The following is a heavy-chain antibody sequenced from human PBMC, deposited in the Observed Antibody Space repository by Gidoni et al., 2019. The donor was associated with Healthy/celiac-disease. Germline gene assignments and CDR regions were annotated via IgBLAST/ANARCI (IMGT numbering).Heavy chain of an antibody. D-gene: IGHD1-1*01. J-gene: IGHJ6*02. CDR2: INPNSGGT. Sequence: QVQLVPSGAAVKKPGASVKVSCKASGYTFTGYHLHWGRQAPGQGLEWMGRINPNSGGTNYAQKFQGRVTMTRDTSISTAYMELSRLRSDDTAVYYCARGPAGSTFYYYCYGMDVWGQGTTVTVSS. V-gene: IGHV1-2*06. CDR1: GYTFTGYH. CDR3: ARGPAGSTFYYYCYGMDV.